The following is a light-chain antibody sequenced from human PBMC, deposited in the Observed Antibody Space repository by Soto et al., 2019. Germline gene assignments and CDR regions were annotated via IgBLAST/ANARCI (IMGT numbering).Light chain of an antibody. V-gene: IGKV1-8*01. CDR1: QALNGN. CDR2: ATS. Sequence: AIRMTQSPSSLSASTGDRVAITCRASQALNGNLAWYQQKSGKAPKVLIYATSTLQSGVPSRFSASGSGTDFTLTINSLQSEDVATYYYQQYYEYPRTFGQGTEVLIK. J-gene: IGKJ1*01. CDR3: QQYYEYPRT.